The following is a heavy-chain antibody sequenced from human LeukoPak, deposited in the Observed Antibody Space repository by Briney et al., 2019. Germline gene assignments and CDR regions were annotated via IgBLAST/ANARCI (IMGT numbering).Heavy chain of an antibody. V-gene: IGHV4-39*07. CDR1: GGSISSSSYY. Sequence: SETLSLTCTVSGGSISSSSYYWGWIRQPPGKGLEWIGSIYYSGSTYYNPSLRNRVTFSLDTSKNQFSLRLSSVSAADTAIYYCARETTATGIFYMDVWGKGTTVT. CDR2: IYYSGST. D-gene: IGHD6-13*01. CDR3: ARETTATGIFYMDV. J-gene: IGHJ6*03.